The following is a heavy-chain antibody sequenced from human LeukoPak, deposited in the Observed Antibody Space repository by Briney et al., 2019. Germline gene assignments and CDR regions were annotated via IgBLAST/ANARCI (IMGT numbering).Heavy chain of an antibody. CDR2: FKSKTDGGAT. D-gene: IGHD6-6*01. CDR1: GFPFSKAW. J-gene: IGHJ4*02. V-gene: IGHV3-15*01. CDR3: TSDRGIAARPLFDL. Sequence: GGSLRLSCAGSGFPFSKAWMSWVRQAPGEGLEWLGRFKSKTDGGATDCAAPVKGRFSLSRDDSKNTLYLQMNSLKIEDTAVYYCTSDRGIAARPLFDLWGQGTLVTVSS.